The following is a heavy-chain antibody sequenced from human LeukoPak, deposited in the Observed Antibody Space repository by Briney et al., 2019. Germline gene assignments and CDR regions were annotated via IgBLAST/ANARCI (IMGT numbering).Heavy chain of an antibody. Sequence: PGGSLRLSRAASGFTFSSYAMSWVRQAPGKGLEWVSAISGSGGSTYYADSVKGRFTISRDNSKNTLYLQMNSLRAEDTAVYYCAKDALSYYDFWSGLDYWGQGTLVTVSS. CDR2: ISGSGGST. D-gene: IGHD3-3*01. J-gene: IGHJ4*02. CDR1: GFTFSSYA. CDR3: AKDALSYYDFWSGLDY. V-gene: IGHV3-23*01.